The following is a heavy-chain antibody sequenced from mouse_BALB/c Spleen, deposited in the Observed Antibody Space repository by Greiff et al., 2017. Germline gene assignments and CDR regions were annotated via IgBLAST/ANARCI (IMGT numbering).Heavy chain of an antibody. CDR2: INPSTGYT. Sequence: VQLHQSGAELAKPGASVKMSCKASGYTFTSYWMHWVKQRPGQGLEWIGYINPSTGYTEYNQKFKDKATLTADKSSSTAYMQLSSLTSEDSAVYYCARSAVRSFAYWGQGTLVTVSA. CDR3: ARSAVRSFAY. CDR1: GYTFTSYW. J-gene: IGHJ3*01. D-gene: IGHD1-1*01. V-gene: IGHV1-7*01.